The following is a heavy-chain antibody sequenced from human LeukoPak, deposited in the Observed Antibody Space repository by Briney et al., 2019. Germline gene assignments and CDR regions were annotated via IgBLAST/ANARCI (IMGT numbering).Heavy chain of an antibody. V-gene: IGHV4-34*01. Sequence: SETLSLTCAVYGRSFSGYYWTWIRQPPGTGLEWIGEINHSGSTNYNPSLKSRVTISVDTSKNQFSLKLSSVTAADTAVYYCARVYYDSTGYYYRTRYYFDFWGQGTLVTVSS. CDR3: ARVYYDSTGYYYRTRYYFDF. CDR2: INHSGST. CDR1: GRSFSGYY. D-gene: IGHD3-22*01. J-gene: IGHJ4*02.